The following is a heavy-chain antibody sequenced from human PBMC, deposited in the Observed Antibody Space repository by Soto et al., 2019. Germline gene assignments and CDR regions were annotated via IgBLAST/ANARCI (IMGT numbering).Heavy chain of an antibody. D-gene: IGHD6-13*01. CDR3: ARHSGVAEDGTD. Sequence: GASLKISCKGSDYSFNTYWIAWVRQMPGKGLEWMGIIYPVDSDTRYSPSFQGQVAISADKSINTAYLQLSSLKASDTAMYYCARHSGVAEDGTDWGQGTLVTVSS. V-gene: IGHV5-51*01. J-gene: IGHJ1*01. CDR2: IYPVDSDT. CDR1: DYSFNTYW.